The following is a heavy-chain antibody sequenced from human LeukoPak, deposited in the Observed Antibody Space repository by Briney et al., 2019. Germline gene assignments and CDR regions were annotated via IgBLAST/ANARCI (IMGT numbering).Heavy chain of an antibody. Sequence: SETLSLTCAVYGGSFSGYYWSWIRQPPGKGLEWIGEINHSGSTNYNPSLKSRVTISVDTSKNQFSLKLSSVTAADTAVYYCARSSRWLQSRAFDYWGQGTLVTVSS. CDR3: ARSSRWLQSRAFDY. V-gene: IGHV4-34*01. CDR1: GGSFSGYY. CDR2: INHSGST. J-gene: IGHJ4*02. D-gene: IGHD5-24*01.